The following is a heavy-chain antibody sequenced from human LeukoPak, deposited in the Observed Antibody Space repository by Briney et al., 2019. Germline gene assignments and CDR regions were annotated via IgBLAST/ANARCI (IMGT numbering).Heavy chain of an antibody. J-gene: IGHJ6*03. Sequence: GGSLRLSCVASGFSFNIHGMNWVRQAPGKGLEWVSGVGPSGANTYCADSVKGRFTISRDNSENTLYLQMNSLRGEDTAVYYCARDGYSGSYYRLYYFFMDVWGKGTTVTVSS. CDR1: GFSFNIHG. D-gene: IGHD1-26*01. CDR2: VGPSGANT. CDR3: ARDGYSGSYYRLYYFFMDV. V-gene: IGHV3-23*01.